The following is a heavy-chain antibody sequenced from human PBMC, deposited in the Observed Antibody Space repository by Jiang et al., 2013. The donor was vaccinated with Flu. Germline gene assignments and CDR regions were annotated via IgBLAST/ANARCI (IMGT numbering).Heavy chain of an antibody. CDR1: SLSTSGVG. V-gene: IGHV2-5*02. CDR3: AHNTQTAFDY. J-gene: IGHJ4*02. Sequence: SLSTSGVGVGLDPSSPQERPWNGLHSFFGYDDKRYRPSLRNRLTLTKDTSKNQVVLKLTNMDPVDTATYYCAHNTQTAFDYWGQGTLVTVSS. D-gene: IGHD2-15*01. CDR2: FFGYDDK.